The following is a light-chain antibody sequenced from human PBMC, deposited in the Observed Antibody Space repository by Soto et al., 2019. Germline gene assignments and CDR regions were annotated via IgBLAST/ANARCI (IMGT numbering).Light chain of an antibody. CDR3: SSYAGSNKSV. Sequence: QSVLTQPPSASGSPGQSVTISCTGTSSDVGGYNYVSWYQQHPGKAPKLMIYEVSKRPSGVPDRFSGSKSGNTASLTVSGLQPEDEADDYCSSYAGSNKSVFGTGTKVTVL. J-gene: IGLJ1*01. V-gene: IGLV2-8*01. CDR2: EVS. CDR1: SSDVGGYNY.